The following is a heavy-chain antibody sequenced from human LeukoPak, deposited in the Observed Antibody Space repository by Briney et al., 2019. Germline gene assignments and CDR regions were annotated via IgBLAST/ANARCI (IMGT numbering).Heavy chain of an antibody. CDR1: GGSISSGSYY. CDR2: IYTSGST. Sequence: PSETLSLTCAVSGGSISSGSYYWGWIRQPAGKGLEGIGRIYTSGSTNYNPSLKSRVTISVDTSKNQFSLKLSSVTAADTAVYYCARAYYDFWSGYLAFDIWGQGTMVTVSS. CDR3: ARAYYDFWSGYLAFDI. J-gene: IGHJ3*02. D-gene: IGHD3-3*01. V-gene: IGHV4-61*02.